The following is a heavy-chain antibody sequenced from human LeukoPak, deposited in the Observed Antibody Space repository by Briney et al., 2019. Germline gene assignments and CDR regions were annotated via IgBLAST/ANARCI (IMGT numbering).Heavy chain of an antibody. CDR2: ISGSGDST. V-gene: IGHV3-23*01. CDR1: GFTFSTYG. CDR3: AKWQYYGSGDDY. J-gene: IGHJ4*02. D-gene: IGHD3-10*01. Sequence: GGSLRLSCAGSGFTFSTYGMSWVGQAPNKGLEWLSTISGSGDSTYYADSVKGRFTISRDNSKNTLFLQMNSLRAEDTAIYYCAKWQYYGSGDDYWGQGTLVTVSS.